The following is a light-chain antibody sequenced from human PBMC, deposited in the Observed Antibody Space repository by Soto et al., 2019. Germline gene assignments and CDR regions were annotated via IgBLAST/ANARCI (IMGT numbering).Light chain of an antibody. CDR3: QQYGSLIT. CDR1: QSVSSSY. Sequence: EIVLTQSPGTLSLSPGERATLPCRASQSVSSSYLAWYQRKPGQAPRLLIRGASTRAAGISDRFSGSGSGTDFTLTISRLEPEDFAVYYCQQYGSLITFGGGTKVDIK. J-gene: IGKJ4*01. CDR2: GAS. V-gene: IGKV3-20*01.